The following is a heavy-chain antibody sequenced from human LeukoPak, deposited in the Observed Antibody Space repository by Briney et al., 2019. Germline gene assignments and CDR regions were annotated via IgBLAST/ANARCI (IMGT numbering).Heavy chain of an antibody. CDR2: IYYSGNS. CDR3: ARFDSPISAFDI. CDR1: GVSVINYY. Sequence: SETLSLTCTVSGVSVINYYWSWIRQPPGKGLEWIGYIYYSGNSDYSPSLKSRVTISVATSKNQFSLKLTSVTPADTAVYFCARFDSPISAFDIWGQGTVVTVSS. V-gene: IGHV4-59*02. J-gene: IGHJ3*02. D-gene: IGHD3-22*01.